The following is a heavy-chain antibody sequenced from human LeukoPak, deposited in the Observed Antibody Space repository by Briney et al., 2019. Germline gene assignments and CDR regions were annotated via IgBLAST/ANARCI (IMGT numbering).Heavy chain of an antibody. CDR1: GFTFSSYW. CDR3: ARDNRYDGAVSGVDY. J-gene: IGHJ4*02. V-gene: IGHV3-7*01. D-gene: IGHD5-12*01. Sequence: GGSLSLSCPASGFTFSSYWMSWVRQAPGNGLAWVANIKQDGSEKYYVDSVKGRFTISRDNAKNSLYLQMNSLRAEDTAVYYCARDNRYDGAVSGVDYWGQGTLVTVSS. CDR2: IKQDGSEK.